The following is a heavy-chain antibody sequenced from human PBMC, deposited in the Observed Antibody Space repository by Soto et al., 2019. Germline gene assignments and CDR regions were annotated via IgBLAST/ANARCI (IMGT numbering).Heavy chain of an antibody. Sequence: SQTLSLTCAIPGDSVSSNTAAWNWIRSSPSRGLEWLGRTYYRSNWRHDYAVSVKSRITVNPDTSKHHFSLQLNSVTPDDTAVYYCARGVAGSGFDLWGQGVLVTVSS. D-gene: IGHD6-19*01. CDR1: GDSVSSNTAA. V-gene: IGHV6-1*01. CDR2: TYYRSNWRH. J-gene: IGHJ4*02. CDR3: ARGVAGSGFDL.